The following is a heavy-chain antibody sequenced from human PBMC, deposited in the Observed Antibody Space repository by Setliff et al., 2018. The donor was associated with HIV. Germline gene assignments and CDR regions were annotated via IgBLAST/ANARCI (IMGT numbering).Heavy chain of an antibody. CDR2: VYYDGTT. Sequence: PSETLSLTCTVSGYSISSRYYWGWIRQSPGKGLEWIGNVYYDGTTYYNPSLKSRVTLSVDTSKNQFSLELSSVTASDTAVYRCASLYYISSWTSYFDSWGQGTLVTVSS. V-gene: IGHV4-38-2*02. D-gene: IGHD3-10*01. CDR3: ASLYYISSWTSYFDS. J-gene: IGHJ4*02. CDR1: GYSISSRYY.